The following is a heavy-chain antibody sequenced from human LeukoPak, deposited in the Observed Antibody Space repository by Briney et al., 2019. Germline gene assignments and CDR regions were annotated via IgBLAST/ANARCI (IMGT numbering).Heavy chain of an antibody. CDR1: GFTFGSYG. J-gene: IGHJ6*04. CDR3: AKVGCSSTSCSLTWYYYGMDV. Sequence: GRSLRLSCAASGFTFGSYGMHWVRQAPGKGLEWVAVISYDGSNKYYADSVKGRFTISRDNSKNTLYLQMNSLRAEDTAVYYCAKVGCSSTSCSLTWYYYGMDVWGKGTTVTVSS. V-gene: IGHV3-30*18. D-gene: IGHD2-2*01. CDR2: ISYDGSNK.